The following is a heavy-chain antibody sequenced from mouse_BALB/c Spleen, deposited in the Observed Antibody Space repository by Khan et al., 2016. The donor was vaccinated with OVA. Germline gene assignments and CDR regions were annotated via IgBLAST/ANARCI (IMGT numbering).Heavy chain of an antibody. CDR3: ARVGYNGTMDC. CDR2: INTYTGEP. D-gene: IGHD2-14*01. V-gene: IGHV9-3-1*01. J-gene: IGHJ4*01. CDR1: GFTFTNYG. Sequence: QIQLVQSGPELKKPGETVQISCKASGFTFTNYGMNWVKQAPGKDLKWMGWINTYTGEPTFADDFKGRFAFSSETSASTTYLQINSLKNEDTATYFCARVGYNGTMDCWGQGTSVTVSS.